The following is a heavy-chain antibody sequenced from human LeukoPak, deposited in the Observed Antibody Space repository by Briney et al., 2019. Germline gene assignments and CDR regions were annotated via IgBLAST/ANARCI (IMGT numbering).Heavy chain of an antibody. CDR1: GGSFSGYY. CDR3: AKDRSSSWYSTGLDY. D-gene: IGHD6-13*01. Sequence: SETLSLTCAVYGGSFSGYYWSWIRQPPGKGLEWIGEINHSGSTNYNPSLKSRVTISVDTSKNQFSLKLSSVTAADTAVYYCAKDRSSSWYSTGLDYWGQGTLVTVSS. V-gene: IGHV4-34*01. CDR2: INHSGST. J-gene: IGHJ4*02.